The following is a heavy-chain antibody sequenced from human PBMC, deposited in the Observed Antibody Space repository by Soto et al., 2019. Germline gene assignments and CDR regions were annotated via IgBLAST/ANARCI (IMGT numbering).Heavy chain of an antibody. CDR3: GTFPEENCGGNCYIDL. Sequence: WLSXRLSCFSSVFNFFAFSVTWVRHIPGKGLQCVSSISAGSHYTFYAESIKGRFLISRENAKKSIYLEMNSLRAEDTGVYNCGTFPEENCGGNCYIDLWGQGTLVTV. D-gene: IGHD2-21*02. J-gene: IGHJ4*02. CDR2: ISAGSHYT. CDR1: VFNFFAFS. V-gene: IGHV3-21*03.